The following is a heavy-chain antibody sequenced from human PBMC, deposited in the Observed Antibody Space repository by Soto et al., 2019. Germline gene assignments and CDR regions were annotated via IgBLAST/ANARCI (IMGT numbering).Heavy chain of an antibody. V-gene: IGHV3-30*18. Sequence: QVQLVESGGGVVQPGRSLRLSCAASGFTFSSYGMHWVRQAPGKGLEWVAVISYDGSNKYYADSVKGRFTISRDNSKNTLYLQMNSLRAEDTAVYYCAKDPENILSPLPTGGGYSDYWGQGTLVTVSS. CDR1: GFTFSSYG. J-gene: IGHJ4*02. CDR2: ISYDGSNK. D-gene: IGHD2-15*01. CDR3: AKDPENILSPLPTGGGYSDY.